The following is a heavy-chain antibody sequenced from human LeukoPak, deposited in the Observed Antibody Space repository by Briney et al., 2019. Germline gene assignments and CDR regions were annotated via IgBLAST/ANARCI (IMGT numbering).Heavy chain of an antibody. CDR1: GFTFSTYP. CDR2: ISGSGDST. CDR3: AKWKGIAEMPFDY. V-gene: IGHV3-23*01. Sequence: GGSLRLSCAASGFTFSTYPMSWVRRAPGKGLEWVSAISGSGDSTYYADSVKGRFTISRDNSKNTLYLQMSSLRAEDTAVYYCAKWKGIAEMPFDYWGQGTLVTVSS. J-gene: IGHJ4*02. D-gene: IGHD6-13*01.